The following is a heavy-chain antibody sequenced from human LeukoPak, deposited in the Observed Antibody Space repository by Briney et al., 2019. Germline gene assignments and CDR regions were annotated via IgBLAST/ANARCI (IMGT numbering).Heavy chain of an antibody. CDR2: IYHNGGT. CDR3: ARHLRAVAGGRYFDY. V-gene: IGHV4-59*08. J-gene: IGHJ4*02. CDR1: GASISGYY. Sequence: KPSETLSLTCTVSGASISGYYWSWIRQPPRKRLEWIGYIYHNGGTNYNPSLQSRLTISVDTSKNQFSLKLSSVTAADTAVYYCARHLRAVAGGRYFDYWGQGTQVTVSS. D-gene: IGHD6-19*01.